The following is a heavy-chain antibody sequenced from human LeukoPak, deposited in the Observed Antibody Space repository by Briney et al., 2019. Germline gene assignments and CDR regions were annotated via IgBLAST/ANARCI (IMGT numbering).Heavy chain of an antibody. D-gene: IGHD6-19*01. V-gene: IGHV4-30-4*01. CDR3: ARVSIAVAGPGYYYYGMDV. CDR1: GGSISSGDYY. CDR2: IYYSGST. Sequence: PSETLSLTCTVSGGSISSGDYYWSWTRQPPGKGLEWIGYIYYSGSTYYNPSLKSRVTISVDTSKNQFSLKLSSVTAADTAVYYCARVSIAVAGPGYYYYGMDVWGQGTTVTVSS. J-gene: IGHJ6*02.